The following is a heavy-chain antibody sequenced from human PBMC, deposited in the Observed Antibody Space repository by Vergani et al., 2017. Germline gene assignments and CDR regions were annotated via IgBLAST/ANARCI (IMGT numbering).Heavy chain of an antibody. Sequence: QVQLVQSGAEVKKPGASVKVSCKASGYTFTGYYMHWVRQAPGQGLEWMGWINPNSGGPNFAQKFQGRVTMTRETSISTAYMELSRLRSDDTAVYYCARDLWQWSHYYFDYWGQGTLVTVSS. J-gene: IGHJ4*02. CDR2: INPNSGGP. CDR1: GYTFTGYY. D-gene: IGHD6-19*01. V-gene: IGHV1-2*02. CDR3: ARDLWQWSHYYFDY.